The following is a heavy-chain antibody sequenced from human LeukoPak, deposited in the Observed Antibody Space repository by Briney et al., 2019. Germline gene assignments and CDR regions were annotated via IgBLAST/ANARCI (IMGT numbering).Heavy chain of an antibody. J-gene: IGHJ4*02. CDR2: ITGSGGST. CDR1: GFTFSNYA. V-gene: IGHV3-23*01. CDR3: PNGGVYEGLLGYYDPDC. D-gene: IGHD3-3*01. Sequence: GASLRLSCAASGFTFSNYAMSWVRQAPGKGLEWVSAITGSGGSTWYADSVKGHFTISRDNSKNTLYLQMNSLGAEDTAVYYCPNGGVYEGLLGYYDPDCWGRGPLVTVSS.